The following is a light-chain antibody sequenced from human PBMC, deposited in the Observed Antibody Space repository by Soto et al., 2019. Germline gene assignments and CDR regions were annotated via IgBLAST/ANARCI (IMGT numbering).Light chain of an antibody. CDR3: QQYYEFPLT. Sequence: AIRMTQSPSSLSASPGDRVTITCRASQDISSYLAWYQQKPGKAPNLLIYVASTLQSGVPSRFSGSASGTDFTLTISRLQSEDFATYYCQQYYEFPLTLCGGNKV. CDR2: VAS. CDR1: QDISSY. V-gene: IGKV1-8*01. J-gene: IGKJ4*01.